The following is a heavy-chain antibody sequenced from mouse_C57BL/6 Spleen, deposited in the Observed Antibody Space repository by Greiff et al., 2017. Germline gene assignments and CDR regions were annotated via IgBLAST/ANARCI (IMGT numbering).Heavy chain of an antibody. V-gene: IGHV5-9-1*02. CDR3: TRNYGNYFDY. J-gene: IGHJ2*01. CDR2: ISSGGDYI. D-gene: IGHD2-1*01. Sequence: DVMLVESGEGLVKPGGSLKLSCAASGFTFSSYAMSWVRQTPEKRLEWVAYISSGGDYIYYADTVKGRFTISRDNARNTLYLQMSSLKSEDTAMXYCTRNYGNYFDYWGQGTTLTVSS. CDR1: GFTFSSYA.